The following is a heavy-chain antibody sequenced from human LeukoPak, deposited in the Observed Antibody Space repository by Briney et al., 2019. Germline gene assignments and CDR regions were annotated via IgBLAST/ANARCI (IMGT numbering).Heavy chain of an antibody. V-gene: IGHV1-18*01. CDR3: ARDGITMIVVAIRGDPASDAFDI. Sequence: GASVKVSCKASGYTFTSYGISWVRQAPGQGLEWMGWISAYNGNTNYAQKLQGRVTMTTDTSTSTAYMELRSLRSDDTAVYYCARDGITMIVVAIRGDPASDAFDIWGQGTMVTVSS. CDR2: ISAYNGNT. CDR1: GYTFTSYG. D-gene: IGHD3-22*01. J-gene: IGHJ3*02.